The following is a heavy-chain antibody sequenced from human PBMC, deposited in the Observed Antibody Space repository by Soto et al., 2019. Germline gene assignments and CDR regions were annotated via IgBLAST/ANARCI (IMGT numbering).Heavy chain of an antibody. CDR2: IHYSGRT. D-gene: IGHD3-22*01. J-gene: IGHJ4*02. CDR1: GGSISTYY. Sequence: SETLSLTCTVSGGSISTYYWSWIRQSPGKGLEWIGYIHYSGRTNHNPSLKSRVTISVDTSKNRFSLNLSSVTAADTAVYYCASSNYDSPIPLYYWSQGTLVTVSS. CDR3: ASSNYDSPIPLYY. V-gene: IGHV4-59*01.